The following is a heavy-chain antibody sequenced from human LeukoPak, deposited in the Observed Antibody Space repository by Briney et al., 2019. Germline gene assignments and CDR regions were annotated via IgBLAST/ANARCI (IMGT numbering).Heavy chain of an antibody. Sequence: SETLSLTCAVYGGSFSGYYWSWIRQPPGKGLEWIGEINHSGSTYYNPSLKSRVTISVDTSKNQFSLKLSSVTAADTAVYYCARDFNDAFDIWGQGTMVTVSS. CDR2: INHSGST. CDR1: GGSFSGYY. V-gene: IGHV4-34*09. CDR3: ARDFNDAFDI. J-gene: IGHJ3*02.